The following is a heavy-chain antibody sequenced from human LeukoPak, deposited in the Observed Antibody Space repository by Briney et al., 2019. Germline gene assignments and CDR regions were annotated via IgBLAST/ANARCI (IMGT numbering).Heavy chain of an antibody. J-gene: IGHJ5*02. D-gene: IGHD3-10*01. V-gene: IGHV1-2*02. CDR1: GYTFTGYY. Sequence: VKVSCKASGYTFTGYYMHWVRQAPGQGLEWMGWINPNSGGTNYAQKFQGRVTMTRDTSISTAYMELSRLRSDDTAVYYCARGRVTMVRGAFFDPWGQGTLVTVSS. CDR2: INPNSGGT. CDR3: ARGRVTMVRGAFFDP.